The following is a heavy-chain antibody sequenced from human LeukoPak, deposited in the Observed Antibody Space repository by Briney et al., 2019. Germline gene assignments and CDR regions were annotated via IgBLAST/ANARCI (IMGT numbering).Heavy chain of an antibody. CDR1: GYAFTDYY. CDR3: ASGLGYCSTISCYRDAFDI. D-gene: IGHD2-2*01. V-gene: IGHV1-2*02. Sequence: ASVKVSCKASGYAFTDYYIHWVRQAPGQGLEWMGWINPNSGDTHSSQKFQDRVTMTRDTSISTAYMELSRLRSDDTAVYYCASGLGYCSTISCYRDAFDIWGQGTMVTVSS. J-gene: IGHJ3*02. CDR2: INPNSGDT.